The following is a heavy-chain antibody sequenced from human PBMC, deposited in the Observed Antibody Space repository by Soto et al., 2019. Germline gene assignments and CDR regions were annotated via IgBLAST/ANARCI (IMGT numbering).Heavy chain of an antibody. CDR3: TRNIVVVVADTPVYYYYGMDV. CDR1: GFTFSTYA. Sequence: QVQLVESGGGVVQPGRSLRLSCATSGFTFSTYAMHWVRQAPGKGLEWVADISYDGNTKYYSDSVKGRFTIARDNSKNTLNLEVNRLIAEDTAVYYCTRNIVVVVADTPVYYYYGMDVWGLGTLVTVSS. D-gene: IGHD2-15*01. J-gene: IGHJ6*02. V-gene: IGHV3-30-3*01. CDR2: ISYDGNTK.